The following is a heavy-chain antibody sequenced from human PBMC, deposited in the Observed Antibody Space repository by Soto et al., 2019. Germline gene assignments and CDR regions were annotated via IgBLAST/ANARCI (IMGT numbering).Heavy chain of an antibody. D-gene: IGHD2-2*01. V-gene: IGHV4-59*01. Sequence: PSETLSLTCTVSGGSISSYYWCWIRQPPGKGLEWIGYIYYSGSTNYNPSLKSRVTISVDTSKNQFSLKLSSVTAADTAVYYCAASSGYCSSTSCQKGFDYWGQGTLVTAPQ. CDR3: AASSGYCSSTSCQKGFDY. J-gene: IGHJ4*02. CDR1: GGSISSYY. CDR2: IYYSGST.